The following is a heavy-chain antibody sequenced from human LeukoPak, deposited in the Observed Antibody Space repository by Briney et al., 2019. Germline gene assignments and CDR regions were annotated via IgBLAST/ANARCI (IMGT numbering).Heavy chain of an antibody. Sequence: GGSLRLSCVASGFTFSSYGMHWVRQAPGKGLEWVAVIWYDGSNKYYADSVKGRFTISRDNSKNTLYMQMNSLRAEDTAVYYCARGTGRGGIVVVPAAPTFDYWGQGTLVTVSS. D-gene: IGHD2-2*01. J-gene: IGHJ4*02. CDR2: IWYDGSNK. CDR1: GFTFSSYG. V-gene: IGHV3-33*01. CDR3: ARGTGRGGIVVVPAAPTFDY.